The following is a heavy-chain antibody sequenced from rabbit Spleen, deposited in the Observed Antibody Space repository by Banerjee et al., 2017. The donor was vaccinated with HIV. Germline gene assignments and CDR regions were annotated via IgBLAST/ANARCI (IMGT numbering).Heavy chain of an antibody. J-gene: IGHJ4*01. V-gene: IGHV1S45*01. Sequence: QEQLEESGGGLVKPGASLTLTCTASGFSFSSYYYMCWVRQAPGKGLEWIACIYAGTGGNTFYASWAKGRFTISKTSSTTSTLQMTSLTPADTATYFCARDDAGYVAPGTALWGQGTLVTVS. CDR2: IYAGTGGNT. CDR1: GFSFSSYYY. CDR3: ARDDAGYVAPGTAL. D-gene: IGHD4-2*01.